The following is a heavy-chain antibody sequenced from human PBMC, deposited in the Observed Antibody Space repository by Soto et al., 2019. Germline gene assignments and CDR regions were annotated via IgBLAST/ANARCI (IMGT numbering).Heavy chain of an antibody. CDR2: ISHSGST. V-gene: IGHV4-34*01. CDR3: ARAGVYSSSSRNWFDP. J-gene: IGHJ5*02. Sequence: SETLSLTCAVYGWSFSGYYWSWIRQPPGKGLEWIGEISHSGSTNYNPSLKSRVTISVDTSKNQFSLKLSSVTAADTAVYYCARAGVYSSSSRNWFDPWGQGTLVTVSS. CDR1: GWSFSGYY. D-gene: IGHD6-6*01.